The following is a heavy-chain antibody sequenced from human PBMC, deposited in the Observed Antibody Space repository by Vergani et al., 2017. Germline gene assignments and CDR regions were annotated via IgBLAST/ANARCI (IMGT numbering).Heavy chain of an antibody. CDR1: GYTLTELS. J-gene: IGHJ5*02. CDR3: ARDSRYCSSTSCYAGRDWFDP. D-gene: IGHD2-2*01. Sequence: QVQLVQSGAEVKKPGASVKVSCKVSGYTLTELSMHWVRQAPGKGLEWMGIINPSGGSTSYAQKFQGRVTMTRDTSTSTVYMELSSLRSEDTAVYYCARDSRYCSSTSCYAGRDWFDPWGQGTLVTVSS. CDR2: INPSGGST. V-gene: IGHV1-46*01.